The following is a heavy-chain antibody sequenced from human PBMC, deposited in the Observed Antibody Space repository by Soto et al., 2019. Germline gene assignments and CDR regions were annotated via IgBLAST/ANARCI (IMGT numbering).Heavy chain of an antibody. CDR1: GGSISSGGHY. D-gene: IGHD3-10*01. CDR2: LYYSGST. Sequence: QEQLQESGPGLVKPSQTLSLTCTVSGGSISSGGHYYNWIRQHPGKGLEWIGYLYYSGSTYYNPSLKSRVTILIDTSKNLFSLHLSSVTAADTAEYYCARAGKYGSDIEYFQHWGQGTLVTVSS. V-gene: IGHV4-31*03. J-gene: IGHJ1*01. CDR3: ARAGKYGSDIEYFQH.